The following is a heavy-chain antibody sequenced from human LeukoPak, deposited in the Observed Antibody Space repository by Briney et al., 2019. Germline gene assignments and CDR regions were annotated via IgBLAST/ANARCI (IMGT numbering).Heavy chain of an antibody. V-gene: IGHV1-2*02. CDR1: GYIFTGYY. J-gene: IGHJ5*02. Sequence: ASVKVSCKASGYIFTGYYMHWVRQAPGQGLEWMGWINPNSGGTSYAQKFQGRVTMTRDTSITTAYMELSRLRSDDTAVYYCARAFIMVRGVMDDPWGQGTLVTVSS. CDR3: ARAFIMVRGVMDDP. D-gene: IGHD3-10*01. CDR2: INPNSGGT.